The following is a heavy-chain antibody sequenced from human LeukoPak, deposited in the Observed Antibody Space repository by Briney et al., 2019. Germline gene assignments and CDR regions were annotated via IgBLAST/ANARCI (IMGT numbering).Heavy chain of an antibody. CDR2: IRYDGSNK. CDR3: AKDKELRYFDWLFDLDY. Sequence: GGSLRLSCAASGFTFSSYAMHWVRQAPGKGLDWVAFIRYDGSNKYYADSVKGRFTISRDNSKNTLYLQMNSLRAEDTAVYYCAKDKELRYFDWLFDLDYWGQGTLVTVSS. V-gene: IGHV3-30*02. D-gene: IGHD3-9*01. CDR1: GFTFSSYA. J-gene: IGHJ4*02.